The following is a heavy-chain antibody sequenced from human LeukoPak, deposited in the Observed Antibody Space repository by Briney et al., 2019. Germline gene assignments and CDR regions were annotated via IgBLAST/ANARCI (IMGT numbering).Heavy chain of an antibody. CDR1: GFTLDDYG. J-gene: IGHJ6*03. CDR3: ARVSRTLYYYYYYYMDV. V-gene: IGHV3-20*04. CDR2: INWNGGST. D-gene: IGHD2-2*01. Sequence: GGSLRLSCAASGFTLDDYGMSWVRQAPGKGLEWVSGINWNGGSTGYADSVKGRFTISRDNAKNSLYLQMNSLRAEDTALYYCARVSRTLYYYYYYYMDVWGKGTTVTVSS.